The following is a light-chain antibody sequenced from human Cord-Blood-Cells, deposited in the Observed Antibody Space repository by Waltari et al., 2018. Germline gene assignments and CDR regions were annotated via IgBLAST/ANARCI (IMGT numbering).Light chain of an antibody. J-gene: IGLJ2*01. CDR2: EGS. V-gene: IGLV2-23*03. Sequence: QSALTQPASVSGSPGQSITIPCTGTSSDVGSYNLVPWYQQHPGKAPKLMIYEGSKRPSGVFNRCSGSKSGNTASLTISGLQAEDEADYYCCSYAGSSTFGVFGGGTKLTVL. CDR3: CSYAGSSTFGV. CDR1: SSDVGSYNL.